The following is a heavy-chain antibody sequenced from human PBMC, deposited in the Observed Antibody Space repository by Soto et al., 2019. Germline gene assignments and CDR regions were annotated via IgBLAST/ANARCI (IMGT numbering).Heavy chain of an antibody. J-gene: IGHJ4*02. CDR2: IYHSGST. V-gene: IGHV4-30-2*01. Sequence: SETLSLTSAVSGGSISRGGYSWGWIREPPGKGLEWVGYIYHSGSTYYNPSLKSRVTISVDRSKNQFSLKLSSVTAADTAVYYCARSYYYDSSGAIDYWGQGTLVTVSS. CDR1: GGSISRGGYS. CDR3: ARSYYYDSSGAIDY. D-gene: IGHD3-22*01.